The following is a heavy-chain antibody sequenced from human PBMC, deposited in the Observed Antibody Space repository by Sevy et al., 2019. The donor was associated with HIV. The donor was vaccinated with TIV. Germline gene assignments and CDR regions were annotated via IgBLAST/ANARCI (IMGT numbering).Heavy chain of an antibody. Sequence: ASVKVSCKISGYKVDMYGIAWVRQAPGQGLEWMGWISTYNGNTNYAQNFQGRVTMTTDTSTSVVYMELGGLRPEDTAVYYCARATGMAVAGTGRYFDFWGQGTLVTVSS. J-gene: IGHJ4*01. CDR1: GYKVDMYG. CDR3: ARATGMAVAGTGRYFDF. CDR2: ISTYNGNT. D-gene: IGHD6-19*01. V-gene: IGHV1-18*04.